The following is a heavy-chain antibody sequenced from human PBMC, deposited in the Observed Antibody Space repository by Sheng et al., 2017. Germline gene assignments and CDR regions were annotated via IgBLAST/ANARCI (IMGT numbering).Heavy chain of an antibody. CDR2: IYYTGST. CDR3: ARFSFVVVPRGV. D-gene: IGHD2-21*01. CDR1: GGSISSSHYY. V-gene: IGHV4-39*07. J-gene: IGHJ4*01. Sequence: QLQLQESGPGLVKPSETLSLTCTVSGGSISSSHYYWGWIRQPPGKGLEWIATIYYTGSTYYNPSLRSRVTISVDTSKNQFSLKLRSVTAADTAVYYCARFSFVVVPRGVWGHGILVTVSS.